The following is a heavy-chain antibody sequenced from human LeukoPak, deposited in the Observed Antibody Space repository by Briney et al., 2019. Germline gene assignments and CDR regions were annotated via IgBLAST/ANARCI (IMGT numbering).Heavy chain of an antibody. CDR2: IYYSGST. Sequence: PSETLSLTCTVSGGSISSSSYYWGWIRQPPGKGLEWIGSIYYSGSTYYNPSLKSRVTISVDTSKNQFSLKLSSVTAADTAVYYCARHVRYEVSYYYYMDVWGKGTTVTVSS. J-gene: IGHJ6*03. D-gene: IGHD2-2*01. CDR3: ARHVRYEVSYYYYMDV. CDR1: GGSISSSSYY. V-gene: IGHV4-39*01.